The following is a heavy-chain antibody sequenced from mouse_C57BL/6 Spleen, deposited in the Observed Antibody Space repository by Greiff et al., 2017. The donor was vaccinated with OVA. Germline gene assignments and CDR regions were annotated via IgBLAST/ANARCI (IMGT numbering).Heavy chain of an antibody. Sequence: DVKLVESGGGLVKPGGSLKLSCAASGFTFSDYGMHWVRQAPEKGLEWVAYISSGSSTIYYADTVKGRFTISRDNANNTLFLQMTSLRSEVTTMYYWARRGDSSYDWYFDVWGTGTTVTV. CDR1: GFTFSDYG. V-gene: IGHV5-17*01. CDR2: ISSGSSTI. J-gene: IGHJ1*03. CDR3: ARRGDSSYDWYFDV. D-gene: IGHD1-1*01.